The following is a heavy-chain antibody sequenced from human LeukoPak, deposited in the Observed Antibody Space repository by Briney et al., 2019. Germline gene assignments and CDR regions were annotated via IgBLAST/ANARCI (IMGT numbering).Heavy chain of an antibody. V-gene: IGHV3-23*01. D-gene: IGHD3-22*01. CDR2: ISGSGGST. Sequence: GGSLRLSWAASGFTFSTYAMYWVRQAPGQGLEWVSGISGSGGSTYYADSMRGRFTISRDNSKNTLYLQMNSLRAEDTAVYYCAKDQLGYYGSSGYYYFDYWGQGTLVTVSS. CDR1: GFTFSTYA. CDR3: AKDQLGYYGSSGYYYFDY. J-gene: IGHJ4*02.